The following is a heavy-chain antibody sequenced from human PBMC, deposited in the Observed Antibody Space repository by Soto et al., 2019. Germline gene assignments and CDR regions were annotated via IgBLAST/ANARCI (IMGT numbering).Heavy chain of an antibody. Sequence: QVQLVQSGAEVKKPGSSVKVSCKASGGTFSNYPISWVRQAPGQGLEWMGGIIPIFGTVNYAQKFQGRVTITADESTSTAYMELSSXRXEDTAVYYCARGNHRWLQLWYFDLWGRGTLVTVSS. CDR2: IIPIFGTV. CDR1: GGTFSNYP. J-gene: IGHJ2*01. V-gene: IGHV1-69*12. CDR3: ARGNHRWLQLWYFDL. D-gene: IGHD5-12*01.